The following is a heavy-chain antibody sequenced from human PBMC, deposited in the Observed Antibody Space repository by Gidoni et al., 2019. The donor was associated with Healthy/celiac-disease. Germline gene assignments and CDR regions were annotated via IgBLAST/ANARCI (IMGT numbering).Heavy chain of an antibody. CDR3: AREYSGYDYGFDY. D-gene: IGHD5-12*01. CDR2: LNAGNGNT. CDR1: GYTFTSYA. J-gene: IGHJ4*02. V-gene: IGHV1-3*01. Sequence: QVQLVQSGAEVKKPGASVKVSCKASGYTFTSYAMPWVRQAPGQRLEWMGWLNAGNGNTKYSQKFQGRVTITRDTSASTAYMELSSLRSEDTAVYYCAREYSGYDYGFDYWGQGTLVTVSS.